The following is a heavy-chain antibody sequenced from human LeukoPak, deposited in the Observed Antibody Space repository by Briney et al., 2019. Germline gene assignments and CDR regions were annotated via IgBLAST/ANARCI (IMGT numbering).Heavy chain of an antibody. Sequence: SETLSLTCTVSGGSISSSSYYWGWIRQPPGKGLEWIGSIYYSGSTYYNPSLKSRVTISVDTSKNQFSLKLSSVTAADTAVYYCARPKAYYYDSSGPGWFDPWGRGTLVTVSS. J-gene: IGHJ5*02. V-gene: IGHV4-39*01. CDR3: ARPKAYYYDSSGPGWFDP. CDR1: GGSISSSSYY. CDR2: IYYSGST. D-gene: IGHD3-22*01.